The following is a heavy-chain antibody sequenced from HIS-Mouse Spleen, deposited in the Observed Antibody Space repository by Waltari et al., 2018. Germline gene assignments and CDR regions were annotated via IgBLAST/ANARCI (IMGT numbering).Heavy chain of an antibody. CDR2: NYYSGST. CDR1: GGSISSYY. D-gene: IGHD2-15*01. CDR3: ARGGLLAATYYFDY. V-gene: IGHV4-59*08. Sequence: QVQLQESGPGLVKPSETLSLTCTVSGGSISSYYWSWIRQPPGKGLEWIGYNYYSGSTHYHPSLTSRVTISVDTSKNQFSLKLSSVTAADTAVYYCARGGLLAATYYFDYWGQGTLVTVSS. J-gene: IGHJ4*02.